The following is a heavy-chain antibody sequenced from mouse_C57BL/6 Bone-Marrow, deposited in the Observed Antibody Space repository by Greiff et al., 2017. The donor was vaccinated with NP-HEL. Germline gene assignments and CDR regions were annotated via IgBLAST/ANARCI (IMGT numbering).Heavy chain of an antibody. V-gene: IGHV1-55*01. CDR3: ARLSYGSSYRHYFDY. D-gene: IGHD1-1*01. CDR2: IYPGSGST. Sequence: VQLQQPGAELVKPGASVKMSCKASGYTFTSYWITWVKQRPGQGLEWIGDIYPGSGSTNYNEKFKSKATLTVDTSSSTAYRQLSSLTSEDSAVYYCARLSYGSSYRHYFDYWGQGTTLTVSS. CDR1: GYTFTSYW. J-gene: IGHJ2*01.